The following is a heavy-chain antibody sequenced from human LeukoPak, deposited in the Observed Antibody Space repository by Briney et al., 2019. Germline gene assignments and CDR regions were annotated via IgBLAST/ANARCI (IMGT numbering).Heavy chain of an antibody. V-gene: IGHV3-23*01. CDR3: AKDGQQQLARRTWFDP. J-gene: IGHJ5*02. Sequence: GGSLRLSCAASGFTFSSYAMSWVRQAPGKGLEWVSAISGSDGSTYYADSVKGRFTISRDNSKNTLYLQMNSLRAEDTAVYYCAKDGQQQLARRTWFDPWGQGTLVTVSS. CDR2: ISGSDGST. D-gene: IGHD6-13*01. CDR1: GFTFSSYA.